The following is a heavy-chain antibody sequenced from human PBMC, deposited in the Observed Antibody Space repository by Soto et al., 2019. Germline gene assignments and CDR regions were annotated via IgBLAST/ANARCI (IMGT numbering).Heavy chain of an antibody. CDR2: IWYDGSNK. V-gene: IGHV3-33*01. D-gene: IGHD4-17*01. Sequence: QVQLVESGGGVVQPGRSLRLSCAASGFTFSSYGMHWVRQAPGKGLEWGAVIWYDGSNKYYADSVKGRFTISRDNSKNTLYLQMNSLRAEDTAVYYCARDFEGFTVTGCFDYWGQGTLVTVSS. CDR3: ARDFEGFTVTGCFDY. CDR1: GFTFSSYG. J-gene: IGHJ4*02.